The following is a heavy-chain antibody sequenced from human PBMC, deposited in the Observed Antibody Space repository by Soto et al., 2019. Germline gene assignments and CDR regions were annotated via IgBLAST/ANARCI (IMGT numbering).Heavy chain of an antibody. D-gene: IGHD3-16*01. V-gene: IGHV1-3*04. J-gene: IGHJ6*02. CDR1: GYKFANYA. CDR3: ARDLSGFGLTNGHYGVDA. Sequence: QVRLVQSGTEVKRPGASVMVSCKASGYKFANYAIHWVRQAPGQNFEWMGWINTGKGNTSNSQKFQDRVTFTRDTSATTVHMEVGSLKFEDTAVYYCARDLSGFGLTNGHYGVDAWGQGTTVSVSS. CDR2: INTGKGNT.